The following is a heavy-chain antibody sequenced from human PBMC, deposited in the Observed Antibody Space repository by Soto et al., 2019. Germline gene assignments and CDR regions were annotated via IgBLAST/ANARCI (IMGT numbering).Heavy chain of an antibody. V-gene: IGHV1-18*01. CDR2: ISAHNGNT. J-gene: IGHJ4*02. Sequence: QVHLVQSGAEVKKPGASVKVSCKGSGYGFTTYGITWVRQAPGQGLEWMAWISAHNGNTNYAHKLQGRVTVTRDTSTSTAYMELRSLRSDDTAVYYCARGRYGDYWGQGALVTGAS. D-gene: IGHD1-1*01. CDR3: ARGRYGDY. CDR1: GYGFTTYG.